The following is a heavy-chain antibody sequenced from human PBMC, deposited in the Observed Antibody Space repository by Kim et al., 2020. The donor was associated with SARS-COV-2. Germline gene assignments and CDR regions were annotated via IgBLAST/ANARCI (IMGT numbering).Heavy chain of an antibody. Sequence: ADSVKGRFTLSRDNAKNSLYLQMNSLRVEDTAVYYCVRDFGLERRGDWFDPWGQGTLVTVSS. D-gene: IGHD1-1*01. V-gene: IGHV3-21*01. CDR3: VRDFGLERRGDWFDP. J-gene: IGHJ5*02.